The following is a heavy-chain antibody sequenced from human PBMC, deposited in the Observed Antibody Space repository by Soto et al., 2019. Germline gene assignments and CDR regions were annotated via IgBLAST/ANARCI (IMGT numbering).Heavy chain of an antibody. CDR3: ARYIVVVPAAIGWLDP. Sequence: SETLSLTCTVSGGSVSSGSYYWSWIRQPPGKGLEWIGYIYYSGSTNYNPSLKSRVTISVDTSKNQFSLKLSSVTAADTAVYYCARYIVVVPAAIGWLDPWGQGTLVTVSS. J-gene: IGHJ5*02. V-gene: IGHV4-61*01. CDR2: IYYSGST. CDR1: GGSVSSGSYY. D-gene: IGHD2-2*02.